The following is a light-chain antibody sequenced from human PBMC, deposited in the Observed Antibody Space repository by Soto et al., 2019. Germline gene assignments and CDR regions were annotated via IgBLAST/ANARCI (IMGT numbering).Light chain of an antibody. CDR1: QSISSK. CDR2: GAS. J-gene: IGKJ4*01. CDR3: QQRSNWPPT. Sequence: IVMTQSPATLSVSPGERATLSCRASQSISSKLAWYQQKPGQAPRLLIYGASTRATGIPARFSGSGSGTDFTLTITSLEPEDFAVYYCQQRSNWPPTFGGGTKVDIK. V-gene: IGKV3-11*01.